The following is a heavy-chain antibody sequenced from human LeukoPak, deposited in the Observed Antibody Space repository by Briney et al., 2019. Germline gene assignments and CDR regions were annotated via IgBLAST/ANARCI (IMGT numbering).Heavy chain of an antibody. CDR3: ASRSSIWSGYQDTLYYFDS. J-gene: IGHJ4*02. D-gene: IGHD3-3*01. V-gene: IGHV4-59*01. Sequence: KPSETLSLTCIVSGGSISRYYWSWIRQPPGKRLEWIGHIYYSGSTNYNPSLKSRVTISVDTSKNQFSLKLSSVTAADTAVYYCASRSSIWSGYQDTLYYFDSWGQGTLVTVSS. CDR2: IYYSGST. CDR1: GGSISRYY.